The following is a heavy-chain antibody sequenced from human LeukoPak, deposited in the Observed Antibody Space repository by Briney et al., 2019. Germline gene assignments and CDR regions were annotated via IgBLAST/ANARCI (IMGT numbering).Heavy chain of an antibody. Sequence: SETLSHTCTVSGGSISSYYWSWVRQPAGKGLEWIGRIYSSGSTSYNPSLKSRVTMSVDTSKNQFSLKLTSVTAADTAVYYCARDPSFSSGWFDYWGQGTLVTVSS. V-gene: IGHV4-4*07. J-gene: IGHJ4*02. D-gene: IGHD6-19*01. CDR1: GGSISSYY. CDR3: ARDPSFSSGWFDY. CDR2: IYSSGST.